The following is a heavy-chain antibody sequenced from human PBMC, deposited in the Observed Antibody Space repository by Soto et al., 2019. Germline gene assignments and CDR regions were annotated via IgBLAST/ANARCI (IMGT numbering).Heavy chain of an antibody. D-gene: IGHD2-2*03. CDR3: AKEVDIVVVPAAMGAFDY. CDR1: GFTFSSYA. V-gene: IGHV3-23*01. CDR2: ISGSGGST. Sequence: GGSLRLSCAASGFTFSSYAMSWVRQAPGKGLEWVSAISGSGGSTYYADSVKGRFTISRDNSKNTLYLQMNSLRAEDTAVYYCAKEVDIVVVPAAMGAFDYWGQGTLVTVSS. J-gene: IGHJ4*02.